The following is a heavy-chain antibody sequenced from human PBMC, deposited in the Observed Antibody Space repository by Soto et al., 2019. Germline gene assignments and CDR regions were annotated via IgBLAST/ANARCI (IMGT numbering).Heavy chain of an antibody. Sequence: QVQLVQSGAEVKKPGSSVKVSCKASGGTFSSYAISWVRQAPGQGLEWMGGIIPIFGTANYAQKFQGRVTSTADESTSTADMELSSLRSEDTAVYYCARVKGMATINSRFWFDPWGQGTLVTVSS. J-gene: IGHJ5*02. CDR1: GGTFSSYA. CDR2: IIPIFGTA. V-gene: IGHV1-69*12. D-gene: IGHD5-12*01. CDR3: ARVKGMATINSRFWFDP.